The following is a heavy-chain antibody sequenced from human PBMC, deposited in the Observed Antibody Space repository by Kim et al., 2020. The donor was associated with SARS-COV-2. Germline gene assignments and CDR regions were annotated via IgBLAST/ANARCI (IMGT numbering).Heavy chain of an antibody. CDR3: ARGPQYFFDLDS. CDR2: IYTSWST. Sequence: SETLSLTCTVSGGSINNYYWSWGRQPAGPGLEWIGRIYTSWSTDYDPSFNRRVTMSVDMSKTQFSLKLTSVTAADSAVYYCARGPQYFFDLDSWGQGTLVTVSS. D-gene: IGHD2-2*01. V-gene: IGHV4-4*07. J-gene: IGHJ4*02. CDR1: GGSINNYY.